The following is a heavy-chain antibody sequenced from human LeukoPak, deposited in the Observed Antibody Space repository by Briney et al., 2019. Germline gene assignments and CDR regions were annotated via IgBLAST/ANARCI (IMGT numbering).Heavy chain of an antibody. J-gene: IGHJ4*02. V-gene: IGHV1-8*01. D-gene: IGHD1-26*01. CDR1: GYTFPSYT. Sequence: ASVKVSCKASGYTFPSYTIHWVRQAPGQGLEWMGWMNPNSGNTGYAQKFQGRVTMTRNTSISTAYMELSSLRSEDTAVYYCARDSRPHSGSYYFDYWGQGTLVTVSS. CDR3: ARDSRPHSGSYYFDY. CDR2: MNPNSGNT.